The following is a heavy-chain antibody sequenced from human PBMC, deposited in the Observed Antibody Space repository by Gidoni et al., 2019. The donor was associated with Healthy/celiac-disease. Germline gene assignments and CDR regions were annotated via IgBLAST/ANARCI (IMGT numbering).Heavy chain of an antibody. CDR2: INHSGST. D-gene: IGHD2-15*01. V-gene: IGHV4-34*01. J-gene: IGHJ6*04. Sequence: QVQLQQWGAGLLKPSETLSLTCAVYGGSFNGYYWSWIRQPPGKGLEWIGEINHSGSTNYNPSLKSRVTISVDTSKNQFSLKLSSVTAADTAVYYCARTSARGASGYYYYGMDVWGKGTTVTVSS. CDR3: ARTSARGASGYYYYGMDV. CDR1: GGSFNGYY.